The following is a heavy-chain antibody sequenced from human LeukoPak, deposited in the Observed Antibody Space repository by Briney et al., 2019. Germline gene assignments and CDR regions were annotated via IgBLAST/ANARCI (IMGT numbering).Heavy chain of an antibody. CDR1: GYTFTGYY. Sequence: ASVKVSCKASGYTFTGYYMHWVRQAPGQGLEWMGWINPNSGGTNYAQKFQGRVTMTRDTSISTAYMELSRLRSDDTAVYYCARDDSREATAFEIWGQGTMVTVSS. CDR3: ARDDSREATAFEI. V-gene: IGHV1-2*02. CDR2: INPNSGGT. D-gene: IGHD5-24*01. J-gene: IGHJ3*02.